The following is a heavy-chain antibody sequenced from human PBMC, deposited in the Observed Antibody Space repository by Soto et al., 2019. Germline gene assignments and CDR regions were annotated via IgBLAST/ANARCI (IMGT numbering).Heavy chain of an antibody. CDR2: IIPIFGTA. J-gene: IGHJ3*02. CDR1: GGTFSSYA. V-gene: IGHV1-69*05. CDR3: ARVRWELRAFDI. D-gene: IGHD1-26*01. Sequence: SVKVSCKASGGTFSSYAISWVRQAPGQGLEWMGGIIPIFGTANYAQKFQGRVTITTDESTSTAYMELSSVTAADTAVYYCARVRWELRAFDIWGQGTMVTVSS.